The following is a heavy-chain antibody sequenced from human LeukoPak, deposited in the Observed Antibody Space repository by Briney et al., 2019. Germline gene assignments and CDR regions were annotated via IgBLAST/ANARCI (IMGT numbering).Heavy chain of an antibody. Sequence: ASVKVSCKVSGYTLTEMSIHWVRQAPGGALEWMGGFDPEDGETVYAPKFQGRVTMTEDTSADTAYMELSSLRSEDTAVYYCARDRSPIGAFDIWGQGTMVTVSS. CDR2: FDPEDGET. CDR3: ARDRSPIGAFDI. D-gene: IGHD2-15*01. CDR1: GYTLTEMS. V-gene: IGHV1-24*01. J-gene: IGHJ3*02.